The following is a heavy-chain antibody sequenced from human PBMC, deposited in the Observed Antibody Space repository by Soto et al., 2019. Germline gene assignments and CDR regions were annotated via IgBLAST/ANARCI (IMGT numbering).Heavy chain of an antibody. CDR1: GGSIRSYY. CDR3: ARGAADTAMVDS. V-gene: IGHV4-59*01. CDR2: IFYSGST. J-gene: IGHJ4*02. Sequence: PSETLSLTCTVSGGSIRSYYWTWIRQPPGKGLEWLGYIFYSGSTFYNPSLKRRVTISIHTSQSQFSLQLTSVTAADTAVYYCARGAADTAMVDSWRQGTLVTVSS. D-gene: IGHD5-18*01.